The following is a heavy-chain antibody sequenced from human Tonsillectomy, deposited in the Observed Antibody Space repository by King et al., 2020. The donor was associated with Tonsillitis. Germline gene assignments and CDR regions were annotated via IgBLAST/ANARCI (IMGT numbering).Heavy chain of an antibody. Sequence: LQLVQSGAEVKKPGASVKVSCKTSGYTFTSHGLSWVRQAPGQGLEWMGWISTYDGNTNYAQKFQGRVTLTTDTATSTAYMELRSLRSDDTAVYYCARDQRAYYYDSSGPLTYWGQGTLVTVSS. CDR1: GYTFTSHG. D-gene: IGHD3-22*01. J-gene: IGHJ4*02. CDR3: ARDQRAYYYDSSGPLTY. CDR2: ISTYDGNT. V-gene: IGHV1-18*01.